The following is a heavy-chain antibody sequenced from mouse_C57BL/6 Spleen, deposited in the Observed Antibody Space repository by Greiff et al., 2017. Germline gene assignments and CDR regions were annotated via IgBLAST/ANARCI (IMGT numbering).Heavy chain of an antibody. J-gene: IGHJ4*01. D-gene: IGHD1-1*01. CDR1: GYTFTGYW. Sequence: VQLQQSGAELMKPGASVKLSCKATGYTFTGYWIEWVKQRPGHGLEWIGEILPGSGSTNYNEKFKGKATFTADTSSNTAYMQLSSLTTEDSAISYCARRYYYGSSYGWAMDYWGQGTSVTVSS. CDR2: ILPGSGST. CDR3: ARRYYYGSSYGWAMDY. V-gene: IGHV1-9*01.